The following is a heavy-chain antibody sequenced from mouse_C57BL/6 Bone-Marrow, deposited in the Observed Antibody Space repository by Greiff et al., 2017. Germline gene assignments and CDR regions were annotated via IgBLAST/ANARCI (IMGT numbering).Heavy chain of an antibody. CDR1: GFTFSDFY. J-gene: IGHJ4*01. Sequence: EVNLVESGGGLVQSGRSLRLSCATSGFTFSDFYMEWVRQAPGKGLEWIAASRNKANDYTTEYSASVKGRFIVSRDTSQSILYLQMNALRAEDTAIYYCARGLLHYYAMDYWGQGTSVTVSS. V-gene: IGHV7-1*01. CDR3: ARGLLHYYAMDY. D-gene: IGHD1-1*01. CDR2: SRNKANDYTT.